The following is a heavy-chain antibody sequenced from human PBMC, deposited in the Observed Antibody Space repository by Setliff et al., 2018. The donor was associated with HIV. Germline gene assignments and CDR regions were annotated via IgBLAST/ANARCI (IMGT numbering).Heavy chain of an antibody. D-gene: IGHD3-22*01. CDR1: GFNVNNKY. CDR2: IYSDDYT. V-gene: IGHV3-53*01. J-gene: IGHJ4*02. Sequence: GGSLRLSCAASGFNVNNKYMSWVRQAPGKGLEWVSIIYSDDYTKYADSVKGRFTITRDISKNTLDLQMNSLRVDDTAVYYCAKGSGFYDYWGQGTLVTVSS. CDR3: AKGSGFYDY.